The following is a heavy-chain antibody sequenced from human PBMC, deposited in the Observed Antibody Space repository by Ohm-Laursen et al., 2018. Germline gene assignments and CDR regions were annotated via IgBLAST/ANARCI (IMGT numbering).Heavy chain of an antibody. CDR1: GYTFTEYY. CDR3: ARPSDDFWSGYQSGMDV. V-gene: IGHV1-8*01. Sequence: ATVKISCKASGYTFTEYYMHWVRQAPGQGLEWMGWMNPNSGNTGYAQKFQGRVTMTRNTSISTAYMELSSLRSEDTAVYYCARPSDDFWSGYQSGMDVWGQGTTVTVSS. J-gene: IGHJ6*02. D-gene: IGHD3-3*01. CDR2: MNPNSGNT.